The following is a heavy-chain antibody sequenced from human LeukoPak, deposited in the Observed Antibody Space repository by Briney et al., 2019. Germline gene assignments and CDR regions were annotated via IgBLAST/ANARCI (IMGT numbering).Heavy chain of an antibody. CDR3: ARGSVAGTRFDY. Sequence: GGSLRLSCAASGFTVSSNYMSWVRQAPGKGLVWVSVIYSGGSTYYADSVKGRFTISRDNSKNTLYLQMNSLRAEDTAVYYCARGSVAGTRFDYWGQGTLVTVSS. CDR2: IYSGGST. V-gene: IGHV3-66*01. CDR1: GFTVSSNY. D-gene: IGHD6-19*01. J-gene: IGHJ4*02.